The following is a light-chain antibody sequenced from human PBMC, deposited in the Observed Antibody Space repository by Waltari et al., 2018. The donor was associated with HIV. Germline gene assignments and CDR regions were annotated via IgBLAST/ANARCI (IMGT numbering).Light chain of an antibody. CDR3: SSYAGTNNRWV. Sequence: QSALTQPPSASGSPGQSVTISCTGTSSDVGGYNYVSWYQNHPGKAPKLMIYEVSKRRAGFPDRFSGYKSGSTASLTVSGLQAEDEADYYCSSYAGTNNRWVFGGGTKLTAL. CDR1: SSDVGGYNY. CDR2: EVS. V-gene: IGLV2-8*01. J-gene: IGLJ3*02.